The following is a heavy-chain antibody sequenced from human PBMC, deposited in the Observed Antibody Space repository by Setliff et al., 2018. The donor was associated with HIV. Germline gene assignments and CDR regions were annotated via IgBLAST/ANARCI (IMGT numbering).Heavy chain of an antibody. CDR3: ARYLTGDLFFYY. V-gene: IGHV1-2*02. D-gene: IGHD3-9*01. J-gene: IGHJ4*02. CDR1: GYTFTGYD. CDR2: VNPNSGGT. Sequence: ASVKVSCKASGYTFTGYDMHWVRQAPGQGLEWMGWVNPNSGGTNYAQKFQGRVTMTRDTSISTAYMELSRLRSDDTAVYYCARYLTGDLFFYYWGQGTLVTVSS.